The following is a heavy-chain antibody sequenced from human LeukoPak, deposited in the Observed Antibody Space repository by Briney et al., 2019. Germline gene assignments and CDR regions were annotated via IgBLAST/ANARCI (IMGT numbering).Heavy chain of an antibody. V-gene: IGHV4-61*02. J-gene: IGHJ4*02. CDR1: GGPISSGSYY. CDR3: ARGSTYYYDSSIDY. Sequence: SETLSLTCTVSGGPISSGSYYWSWIRQPAGKGLEWIGRIYTSGSTNSNPSLKSRVTISVDTSKNQFSLKLSSVTAADTAVYYCARGSTYYYDSSIDYWGQGTLVTVSS. D-gene: IGHD3-22*01. CDR2: IYTSGST.